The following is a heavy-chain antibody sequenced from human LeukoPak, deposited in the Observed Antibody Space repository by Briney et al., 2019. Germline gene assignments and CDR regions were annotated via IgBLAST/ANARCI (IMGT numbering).Heavy chain of an antibody. CDR2: INSDGSST. V-gene: IGHV3-74*01. J-gene: IGHJ4*02. CDR1: GFTFSSYW. Sequence: GGSLRLSCAASGFTFSSYWMHWVRQAPGKGLVWVSRINSDGSSTSYADSVKGRFTISRDNAKNTLYLQMNSLRAEDTAVYYCAREGMVYAYDYWGQGTLVTVSS. D-gene: IGHD2-8*01. CDR3: AREGMVYAYDY.